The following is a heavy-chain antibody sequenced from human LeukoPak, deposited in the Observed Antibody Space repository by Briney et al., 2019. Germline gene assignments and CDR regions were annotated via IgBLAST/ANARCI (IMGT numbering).Heavy chain of an antibody. J-gene: IGHJ3*02. CDR2: ISHSGIT. Sequence: PSETLSLTCAVSGGSINSGGYSWNWIRQPPGKGLEWIGYISHSGITYYNPSPKSRVTMSVDRSKSQFSLKLSSVTAADTAVYYCARAPLWSGYYIHALDIWGQGTMVTVSS. D-gene: IGHD3-3*01. CDR1: GGSINSGGYS. CDR3: ARAPLWSGYYIHALDI. V-gene: IGHV4-30-2*01.